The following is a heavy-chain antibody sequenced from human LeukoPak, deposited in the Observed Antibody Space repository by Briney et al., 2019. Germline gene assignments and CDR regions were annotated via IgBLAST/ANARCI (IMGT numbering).Heavy chain of an antibody. CDR2: ISSSSSYI. J-gene: IGHJ4*02. Sequence: PGGSLRLSCATSGFTFRSYSMNWVRQAPGKGLEWVSSISSSSSYIYYADSVKGRFTISRKNAKNSLYLQMNSLRAEDTAVYYCARDSGYSSGWPVDYWGQGTLVTVSS. D-gene: IGHD6-19*01. CDR3: ARDSGYSSGWPVDY. CDR1: GFTFRSYS. V-gene: IGHV3-21*01.